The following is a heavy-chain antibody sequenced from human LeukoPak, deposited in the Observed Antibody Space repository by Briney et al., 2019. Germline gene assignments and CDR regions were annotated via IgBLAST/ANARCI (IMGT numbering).Heavy chain of an antibody. J-gene: IGHJ6*01. CDR2: IYYSGST. CDR3: ASLNHGMDV. CDR1: GGSISSYY. V-gene: IGHV4-59*01. Sequence: SETLSLTCTVSGGSISSYYWSWIRQPPGKGLEWIGYIYYSGSTNYNPSLKSRVTISVDTSKNQFSLKLSSVTAADTAVYYCASLNHGMDVWGQGTTVTVSS.